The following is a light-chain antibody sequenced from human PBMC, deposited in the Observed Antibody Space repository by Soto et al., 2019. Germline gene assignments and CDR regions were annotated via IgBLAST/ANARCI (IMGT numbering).Light chain of an antibody. CDR1: QSISSW. J-gene: IGKJ1*01. CDR3: QQYNTYWT. V-gene: IGKV1-5*03. Sequence: DIQMTQSPSTLSASVGDRVTITCRASQSISSWLAWYQQKPGKAPKLLIYKASSLEGGVPSRFSGSGSGTEFTLTLSSLQPDDFATYYCQQYNTYWTFGQGTKVEIK. CDR2: KAS.